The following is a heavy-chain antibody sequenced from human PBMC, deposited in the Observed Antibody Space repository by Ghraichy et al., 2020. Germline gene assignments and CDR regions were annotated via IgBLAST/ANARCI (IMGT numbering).Heavy chain of an antibody. D-gene: IGHD3-22*01. V-gene: IGHV2-26*01. Sequence: SGPTLVKPTETLTLTCTVSGFSLSNARMGVSWIRQPPGKALEWLAHIFSNDEKSYSTSLKSRLTISKDTSKSQVVLTMTNMDPVDTATYYCARDYYYDSSGYYGNYFDYRGQGTLVTVSS. CDR3: ARDYYYDSSGYYGNYFDY. CDR2: IFSNDEK. CDR1: GFSLSNARMG. J-gene: IGHJ4*02.